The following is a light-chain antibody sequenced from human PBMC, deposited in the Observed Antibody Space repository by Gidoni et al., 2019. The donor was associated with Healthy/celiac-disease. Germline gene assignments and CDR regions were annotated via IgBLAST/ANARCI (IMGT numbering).Light chain of an antibody. CDR3: CSYAGSSTLV. CDR1: SSDVGSYNL. J-gene: IGLJ2*01. CDR2: EGS. V-gene: IGLV2-23*01. Sequence: QSALTHPASVSGSPGQSITISCTGTSSDVGSYNLVSWYQQHPGKAHKLMIYEGSKRPSGVSNRFSGSKSGNTASLTISGLQAEDEADYYCCSYAGSSTLVFGGGTKLTVL.